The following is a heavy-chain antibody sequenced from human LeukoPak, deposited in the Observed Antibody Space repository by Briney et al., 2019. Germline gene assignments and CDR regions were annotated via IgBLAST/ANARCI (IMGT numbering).Heavy chain of an antibody. CDR3: AKMGEGDYDILTDY. Sequence: GGSLRLSCAASGFTFVTYGLHWFAKAPGKGLEGLTFIRYDGSNKYYADSVKGRFTISRDNSKNTLYLQMNSLRAEDTAVYYCAKMGEGDYDILTDYWGQGTLVTVSS. CDR1: GFTFVTYG. V-gene: IGHV3-30*02. J-gene: IGHJ4*02. CDR2: IRYDGSNK. D-gene: IGHD3-9*01.